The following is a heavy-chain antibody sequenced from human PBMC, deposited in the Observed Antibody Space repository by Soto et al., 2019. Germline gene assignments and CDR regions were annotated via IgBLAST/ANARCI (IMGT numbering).Heavy chain of an antibody. D-gene: IGHD3-3*01. CDR3: AVGWYYNYWSVHRGFEI. Sequence: QVQIVQSGPEVKKPGASVKLSCKASGYTFSDYSITWLRQAPGKSLEWMGWINGGSDNTKYSQKFRGRVTITRDASASTAYMELSGLTSEGTAVYYCAVGWYYNYWSVHRGFEIWGQGTMVTISS. CDR2: INGGSDNT. CDR1: GYTFSDYS. J-gene: IGHJ3*02. V-gene: IGHV1-3*01.